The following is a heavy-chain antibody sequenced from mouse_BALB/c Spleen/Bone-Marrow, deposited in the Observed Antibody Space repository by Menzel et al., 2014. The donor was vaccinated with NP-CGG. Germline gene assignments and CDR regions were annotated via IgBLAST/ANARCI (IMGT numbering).Heavy chain of an antibody. CDR3: ARFYYGSNYAMDY. CDR1: GYSFTGYT. J-gene: IGHJ4*01. V-gene: IGHV1-26*01. D-gene: IGHD1-1*01. Sequence: EVKVVESRPELVKPGASMKISCKASGYSFTGYTMNWVKQSHGKNLEWIGLINPYNGVINYNQKFKGKATFTVDKSSSTAYMELLSLTSEDSAVYYCARFYYGSNYAMDYWGQGTSVTVSS. CDR2: INPYNGVI.